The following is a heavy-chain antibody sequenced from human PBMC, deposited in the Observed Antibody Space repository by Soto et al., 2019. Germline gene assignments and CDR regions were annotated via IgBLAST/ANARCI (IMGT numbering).Heavy chain of an antibody. J-gene: IGHJ6*04. D-gene: IGHD1-26*01. CDR3: ARGAGFGYYYYHMDI. V-gene: IGHV4-61*01. Sequence: PSETLSLTCTVSGGSVSNISDYWSWVRQPPGKGLEWIGYIYYSGSADYNPSLGSRVTISLDTSKNQFSLKLSSVTTADTAVYYCARGAGFGYYYYHMDIWGKRTTVTVSS. CDR1: GGSVSNISDY. CDR2: IYYSGSA.